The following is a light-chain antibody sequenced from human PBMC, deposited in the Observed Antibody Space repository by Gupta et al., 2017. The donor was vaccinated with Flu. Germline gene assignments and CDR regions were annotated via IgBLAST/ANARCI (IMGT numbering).Light chain of an antibody. CDR3: SSYTSSSTWV. J-gene: IGLJ3*02. CDR2: EVS. Sequence: ITISCTGTSSDVGGYNYVSWYQQYPGKAPKLMIYEVSNRPSGVSNRFSGSKSGNTASLTISGLQAEDEADYYCSSYTSSSTWVFGGGTKLTVL. CDR1: SSDVGGYNY. V-gene: IGLV2-14*01.